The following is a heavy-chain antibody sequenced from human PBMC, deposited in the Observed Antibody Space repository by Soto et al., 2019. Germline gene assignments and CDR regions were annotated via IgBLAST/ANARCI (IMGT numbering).Heavy chain of an antibody. CDR3: AHRQEGYGYLGHYMEG. CDR2: IYWDDDK. Sequence: GSGPTLVNPTQALTLTCTFSGFSLSTSGVGVGWIRQPPGKALEWLALIYWDDDKRYSPSLKSRLTITKDTSKNQVVLTMTNMDPVDTATYYCAHRQEGYGYLGHYMEGWGKGTTVTVSS. J-gene: IGHJ6*03. D-gene: IGHD5-18*01. CDR1: GFSLSTSGVG. V-gene: IGHV2-5*02.